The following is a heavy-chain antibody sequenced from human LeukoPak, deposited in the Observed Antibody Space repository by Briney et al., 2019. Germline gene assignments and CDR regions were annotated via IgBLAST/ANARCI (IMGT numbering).Heavy chain of an antibody. V-gene: IGHV3-74*01. CDR1: GFTFSNYW. J-gene: IGHJ1*01. CDR2: INTDGSRT. CDR3: AINRGKFQH. Sequence: PGGSLRLSCAASGFTFSNYWMHWVRQAPGKGLVWVSRINTDGSRTDYADSVKGRFTISRDNAKNSLYLQMNSLRAEDTAVYYCAINRGKFQHWGQGTLVTVSS. D-gene: IGHD3-16*02.